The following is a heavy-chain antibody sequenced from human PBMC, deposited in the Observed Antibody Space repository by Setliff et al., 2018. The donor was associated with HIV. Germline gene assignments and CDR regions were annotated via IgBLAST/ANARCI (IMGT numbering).Heavy chain of an antibody. Sequence: PGGSLRLSCAVSGFSLSDAWMSWLRQAPGKGLEWVGRIKNEGDGETTDYAAFVKGRFSISKDESKTTLFLQMNSLKSEDTAMYYCVTDSKYDSSGYHYYWGQGTLVTAPQ. CDR2: IKNEGDGETT. CDR1: GFSLSDAW. J-gene: IGHJ4*02. CDR3: VTDSKYDSSGYHYY. V-gene: IGHV3-15*01. D-gene: IGHD3-22*01.